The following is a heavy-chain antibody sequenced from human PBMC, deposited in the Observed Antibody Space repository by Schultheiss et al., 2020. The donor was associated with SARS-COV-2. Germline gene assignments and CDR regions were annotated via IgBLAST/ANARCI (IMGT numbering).Heavy chain of an antibody. D-gene: IGHD4-17*01. J-gene: IGHJ6*02. CDR3: ARTYGDFDYYGMDV. CDR1: GYTFTGYY. V-gene: IGHV1-2*02. Sequence: ASVKVSCKASGYTFTGYYMHWVRQAPGQGLEWMGWINPNSGGTNYAQKFQGRVTMTRDTSISTAYMELSRLRSDDTAVYYCARTYGDFDYYGMDVWGQGTTVTVSS. CDR2: INPNSGGT.